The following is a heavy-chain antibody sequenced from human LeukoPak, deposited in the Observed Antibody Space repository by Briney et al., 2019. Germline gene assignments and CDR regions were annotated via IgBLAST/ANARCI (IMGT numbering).Heavy chain of an antibody. CDR2: ISYDGSNK. CDR1: GFTFSSYA. CDR3: AKSYCSSTSCNMGGAFDI. V-gene: IGHV3-30-3*02. Sequence: GGSLRLSCAASGFTFSSYAMHWVRQAPGKGLEWVAVISYDGSNKYYADSVKGRFTISRDNSKNTLYLQMNSLRAEDTAVYYCAKSYCSSTSCNMGGAFDIWGQGTMVTVSS. D-gene: IGHD2-2*02. J-gene: IGHJ3*02.